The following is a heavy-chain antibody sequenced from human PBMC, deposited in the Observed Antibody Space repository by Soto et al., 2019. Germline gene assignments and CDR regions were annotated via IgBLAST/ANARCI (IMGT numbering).Heavy chain of an antibody. CDR1: GYTFTSYD. CDR3: ARGAGDVLLWFGELNFDAFDI. Sequence: GASVKVSCKASGYTFTSYDINWVRQATGQGLEWMGWMNPNSGNTGYAQKFQGRVTMTRNTSISTAYMELSSLRFEDPAVFYCARGAGDVLLWFGELNFDAFDIWGQGTMVTVSS. CDR2: MNPNSGNT. J-gene: IGHJ3*02. V-gene: IGHV1-8*01. D-gene: IGHD3-10*01.